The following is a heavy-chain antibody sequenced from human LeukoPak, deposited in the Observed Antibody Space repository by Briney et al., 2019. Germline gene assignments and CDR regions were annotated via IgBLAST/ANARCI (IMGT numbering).Heavy chain of an antibody. J-gene: IGHJ5*02. CDR3: ARGHEAYYDFWSGYYGYWFDP. CDR2: INHSGST. V-gene: IGHV4-34*01. D-gene: IGHD3-3*01. CDR1: GGSFSGYY. Sequence: SETLSLTCAVYGGSFSGYYWSWIRQPPEKGLEWIGEINHSGSTNYNPSLKSRVTISVDTSKNQFSLKLSSVTAADTAVYYCARGHEAYYDFWSGYYGYWFDPWGQGTLVTVSS.